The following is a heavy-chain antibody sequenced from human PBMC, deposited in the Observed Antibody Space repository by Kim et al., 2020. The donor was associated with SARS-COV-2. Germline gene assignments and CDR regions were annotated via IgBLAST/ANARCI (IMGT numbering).Heavy chain of an antibody. CDR1: FTFKKYA. CDR2: ISGSGSKT. J-gene: IGHJ4*02. V-gene: IGHV3-23*01. Sequence: FTFKKYAMSWVRQAPGKGLEWVSTISGSGSKTYYADSVRGRFTISRDNSYGTLYLQMENLRAEDTAVYYCAKDMTEGYLDWPVDYWGQGTLAT. D-gene: IGHD3-9*01. CDR3: AKDMTEGYLDWPVDY.